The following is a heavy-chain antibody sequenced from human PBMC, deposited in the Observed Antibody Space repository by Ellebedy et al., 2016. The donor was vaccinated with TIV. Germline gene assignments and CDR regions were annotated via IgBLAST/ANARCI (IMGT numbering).Heavy chain of an antibody. J-gene: IGHJ6*02. V-gene: IGHV3-23*01. CDR2: ISGSGDRT. Sequence: GESLKISCAASGFTLRSYAMSWVRQAPGKGLEWVSAISGSGDRTYYTDSLKGRFTISRDNSRNTLYLQMNNLRAEDTAVYYCASRSEKDGWGQGTMVTVSS. CDR3: ASRSEKDG. CDR1: GFTLRSYA.